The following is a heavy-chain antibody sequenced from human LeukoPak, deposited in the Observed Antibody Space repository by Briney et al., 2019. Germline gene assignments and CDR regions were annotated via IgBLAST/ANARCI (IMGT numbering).Heavy chain of an antibody. D-gene: IGHD1-1*01. CDR1: GYSFTSYW. CDR2: IYPGDSDT. Sequence: PGESLKISCKGSGYSFTSYWIGWVRQMPGKGLEWMGIIYPGDSDTRYSPSFQGQVTISADKSISTAYLQWSSLKASDTAMYYCARRASQTDYYYGMDVWGQGTTVTVSS. V-gene: IGHV5-51*01. J-gene: IGHJ6*02. CDR3: ARRASQTDYYYGMDV.